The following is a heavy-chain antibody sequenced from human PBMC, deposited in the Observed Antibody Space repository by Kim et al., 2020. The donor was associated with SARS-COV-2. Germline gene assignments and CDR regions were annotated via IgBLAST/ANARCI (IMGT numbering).Heavy chain of an antibody. Sequence: GGSLRLSCVASGFTFSSSWMSWVRQAPGKGLEWVAKIKEDGSDQNYVDSVKGRFTISRDNAKNSLYLQMNSLRAEDTAVYYCARHHGSGRRDFDYWGQGTLVTVSS. CDR3: ARHHGSGRRDFDY. D-gene: IGHD3-10*01. CDR2: IKEDGSDQ. V-gene: IGHV3-7*01. J-gene: IGHJ4*02. CDR1: GFTFSSSW.